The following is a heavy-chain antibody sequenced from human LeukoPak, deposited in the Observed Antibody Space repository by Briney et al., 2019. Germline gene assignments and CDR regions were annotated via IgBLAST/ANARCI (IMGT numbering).Heavy chain of an antibody. D-gene: IGHD5-18*01. CDR3: VGTGRGYSYGSDY. J-gene: IGHJ4*02. Sequence: PSETLSLTCTVSGGSISSYYWSWIRQHPGKGLEWIGYIYYSGSTYYNPSLKSRVTIPVDTSKSQFSLKLNSLTAADTAVYYCVGTGRGYSYGSDYWGQGTLVTVSS. CDR2: IYYSGST. CDR1: GGSISSYY. V-gene: IGHV4-59*06.